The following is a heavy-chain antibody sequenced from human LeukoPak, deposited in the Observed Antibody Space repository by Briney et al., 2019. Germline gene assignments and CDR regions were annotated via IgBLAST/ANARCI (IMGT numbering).Heavy chain of an antibody. CDR1: GFSFSSCS. CDR3: ARDSYSSSWYYFDY. D-gene: IGHD6-13*01. Sequence: GGSLRLSCAASGFSFSSCSMNWVRQAPGKGLEWVSSISSSSSYIYYADSVKGRFTISRDNAKNSLYLQINSLRAEDTAVYYCARDSYSSSWYYFDYWGQGTLVTVSS. V-gene: IGHV3-21*01. CDR2: ISSSSSYI. J-gene: IGHJ4*02.